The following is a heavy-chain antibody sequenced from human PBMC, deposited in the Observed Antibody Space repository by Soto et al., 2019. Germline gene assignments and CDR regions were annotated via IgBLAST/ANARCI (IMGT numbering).Heavy chain of an antibody. CDR3: ARDSRLSGYSYDGYYFDY. CDR1: GFTFSSYA. V-gene: IGHV3-30-3*01. D-gene: IGHD5-18*01. Sequence: HPGGSLRLSCAASGFTFSSYAMHWVRQAPGKGLEWVAVISYDGSNKYYADSVKGRFTISRDNSKNTLYLQMNSLRAEDTAVYYCARDSRLSGYSYDGYYFDYWGQGTLVTVSS. CDR2: ISYDGSNK. J-gene: IGHJ4*02.